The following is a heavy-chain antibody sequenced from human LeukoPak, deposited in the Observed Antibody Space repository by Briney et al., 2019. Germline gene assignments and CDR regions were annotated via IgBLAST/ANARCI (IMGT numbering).Heavy chain of an antibody. Sequence: GGSLRLSCAASGFTFSSFGMSWVRQAPGKGLEWVSGISGSGSYTYYADSVKGRFTISRDNSENTLFLQMNSLRAEDTAVYYCAKEPREYCSSTSCPNWFDSWGQGTLVTVSS. J-gene: IGHJ5*01. CDR2: ISGSGSYT. CDR1: GFTFSSFG. CDR3: AKEPREYCSSTSCPNWFDS. D-gene: IGHD2-2*01. V-gene: IGHV3-23*01.